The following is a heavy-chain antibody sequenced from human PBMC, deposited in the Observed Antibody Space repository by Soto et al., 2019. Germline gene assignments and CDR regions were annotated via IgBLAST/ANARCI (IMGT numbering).Heavy chain of an antibody. J-gene: IGHJ5*01. CDR1: GGSFSGHY. D-gene: IGHD6-13*01. Sequence: PSETLSLTCAVYGGSFSGHYWSWIRQPPGKGLEWIGEIDHSGSTNYNPSLKSRVTISVDTSKNQFSLKLSSVTAADTAVYYCARDTDIAEAGKLVDSWGQGTLVTSPQ. CDR3: ARDTDIAEAGKLVDS. CDR2: IDHSGST. V-gene: IGHV4-34*01.